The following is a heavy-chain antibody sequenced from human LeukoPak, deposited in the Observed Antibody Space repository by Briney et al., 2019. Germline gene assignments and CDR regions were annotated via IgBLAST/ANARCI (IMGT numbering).Heavy chain of an antibody. Sequence: SETLSLTCTVSGGSISSYYWSWIRQPAGKGLEWIGRIYTSGSTNYNPSLKSRVTISVDTSKNQFSLKLSSVTAADTAVYYCARDGSSSSPYYYYYYGMDVWGQGTTVTVSS. CDR3: ARDGSSSSPYYYYYYGMDV. D-gene: IGHD6-6*01. V-gene: IGHV4-4*07. CDR2: IYTSGST. J-gene: IGHJ6*02. CDR1: GGSISSYY.